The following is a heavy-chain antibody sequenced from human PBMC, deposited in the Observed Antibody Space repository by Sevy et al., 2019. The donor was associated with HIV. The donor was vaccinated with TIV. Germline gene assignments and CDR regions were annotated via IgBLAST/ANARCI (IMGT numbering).Heavy chain of an antibody. CDR2: INHSGST. CDR1: GGSFSGYY. J-gene: IGHJ5*02. Sequence: SETLSLTCAVYGGSFSGYYWSWIRQPPGKGLEWIGEINHSGSTNYNPSLKSRVTISVDTSKNQFSLKLSSVTAADTAVYYCARRRRPGYSSSWGWFDPWGQGTLVTVSS. CDR3: ARRRRPGYSSSWGWFDP. D-gene: IGHD6-13*01. V-gene: IGHV4-34*01.